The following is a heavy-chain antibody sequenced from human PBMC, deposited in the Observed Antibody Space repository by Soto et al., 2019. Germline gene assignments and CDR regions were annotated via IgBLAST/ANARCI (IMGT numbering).Heavy chain of an antibody. CDR3: ARDRRGPLGYYFDS. J-gene: IGHJ4*02. D-gene: IGHD3-16*01. CDR2: IFYSGST. V-gene: IGHV4-31*03. Sequence: TLSLTCNVAGCSVRTSGHYWSWIRQHPGKGLEWIGYIFYSGSTHYNPSLQSRLAISIDTSKNQFSLNLNSVTAADTAVYYCARDRRGPLGYYFDSWGQGMLVTVSS. CDR1: GCSVRTSGHY.